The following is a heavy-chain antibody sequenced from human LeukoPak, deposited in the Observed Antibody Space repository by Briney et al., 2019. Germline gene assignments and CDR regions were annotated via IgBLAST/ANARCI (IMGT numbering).Heavy chain of an antibody. CDR3: AKDLTELDSGLDY. CDR1: GFTFSDYY. CDR2: IWYDGSNK. J-gene: IGHJ4*02. V-gene: IGHV3-33*06. D-gene: IGHD6-13*01. Sequence: GGSLRLSCAASGFTFSDYYMSWIRQAPGKGLEWVAVIWYDGSNKYYADSVKGRFTISRDNSKNTLYLQMNSLRAEDTAVYYCAKDLTELDSGLDYWGQGTLVTVSS.